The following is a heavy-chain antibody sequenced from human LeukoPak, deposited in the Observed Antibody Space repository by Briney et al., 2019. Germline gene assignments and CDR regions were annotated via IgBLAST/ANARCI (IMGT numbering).Heavy chain of an antibody. Sequence: TSETLSLTCAVSGGSISSGGYSWSWIRQPPGKGLEWIGYTYHSGSTYYNPSLKSRVTISVDRSKNQFSLKLSSVTAADTAVYYCARDSRDYYGMDVWGQGTTVTVSS. J-gene: IGHJ6*02. V-gene: IGHV4-30-2*01. CDR3: ARDSRDYYGMDV. CDR2: TYHSGST. CDR1: GGSISSGGYS.